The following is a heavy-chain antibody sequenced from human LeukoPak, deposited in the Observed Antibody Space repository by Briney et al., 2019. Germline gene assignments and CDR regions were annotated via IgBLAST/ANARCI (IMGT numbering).Heavy chain of an antibody. V-gene: IGHV1-69*04. J-gene: IGHJ3*02. CDR1: GGTFSSYA. CDR2: IIPILGIA. D-gene: IGHD6-13*01. CDR3: ARDSKAAAGLVPYAFDI. Sequence: SVKVSCKASGGTFSSYAISWVRPAPGQGLEWMGRIIPILGIANYAQKFQGRVTITTDKSTSTAYMELSSLRSEDTAVYYCARDSKAAAGLVPYAFDIWGKGTMVAVSS.